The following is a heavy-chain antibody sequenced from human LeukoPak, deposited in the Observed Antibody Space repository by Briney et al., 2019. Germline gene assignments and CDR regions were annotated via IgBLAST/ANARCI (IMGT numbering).Heavy chain of an antibody. CDR2: INHSGRT. V-gene: IGHV4-34*01. CDR1: GGSFSNKY. J-gene: IGHJ4*02. CDR3: AAIEMATIDY. Sequence: PSETLSLTCAVYGGSFSNKYWSWIRQSPGKGLEWIGEINHSGRTNYNPSLKSRVAISIDTSKNQFSLHLTSVTAADTAMYYCAAIEMATIDYWGQGTLVTVSS. D-gene: IGHD5-24*01.